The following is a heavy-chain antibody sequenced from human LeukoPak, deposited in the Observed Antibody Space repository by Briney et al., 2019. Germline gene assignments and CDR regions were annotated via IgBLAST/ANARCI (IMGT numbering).Heavy chain of an antibody. J-gene: IGHJ4*02. Sequence: SETQSLTCTVSGGSISSYYWSWIRQPPRKGLEWIGYIYTSGSTNYNPSLKSRVIISVDTSKNQFSLKLSSVTAADTAVYYCARLRTYYDILTGYYMGYYFDYWGQGTLVTVSS. V-gene: IGHV4-4*09. D-gene: IGHD3-9*01. CDR1: GGSISSYY. CDR2: IYTSGST. CDR3: ARLRTYYDILTGYYMGYYFDY.